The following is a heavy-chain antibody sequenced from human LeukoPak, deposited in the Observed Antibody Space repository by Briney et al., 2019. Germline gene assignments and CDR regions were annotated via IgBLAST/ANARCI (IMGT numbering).Heavy chain of an antibody. CDR3: ARGSRRAMVFRWGYYMDV. J-gene: IGHJ6*03. CDR1: GASFSGYY. V-gene: IGHV4-34*01. CDR2: INHSGST. Sequence: SETLSLTCAVYGASFSGYYWSWIRQPPGKGLEWIGEINHSGSTNYNPSLKSRVTISVDTSKNQFSLKLSSVTAADTAVYYCARGSRRAMVFRWGYYMDVWGKGTTVTVSS. D-gene: IGHD5-18*01.